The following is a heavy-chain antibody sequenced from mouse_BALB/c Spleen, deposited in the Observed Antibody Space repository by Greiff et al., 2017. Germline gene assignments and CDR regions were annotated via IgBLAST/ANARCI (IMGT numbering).Heavy chain of an antibody. D-gene: IGHD2-4*01. CDR1: GFNIKDYY. CDR2: IDPENGNT. V-gene: IGHV14-1*02. Sequence: EVQLQQSGAELVRPGALVKLSCKASGFNIKDYYMHWVKQRPEQGLEWIGWIDPENGNTIYDPKFQGKASITADTSSNTAYLQLSSLTSEDTAVYYCARGVYYDYDGGAYWGQGTLVTVSA. J-gene: IGHJ3*01. CDR3: ARGVYYDYDGGAY.